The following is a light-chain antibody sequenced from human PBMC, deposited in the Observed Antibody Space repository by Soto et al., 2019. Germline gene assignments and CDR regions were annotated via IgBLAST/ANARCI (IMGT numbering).Light chain of an antibody. J-gene: IGKJ2*01. Sequence: DIVMTQSPLSLPVTPGEPASISCRSSQSLLHSNGVNYLDWFLRKPGQSPQVLIYLGSNRASGVPDRFSGSGSCTDFTLKISRVEDEDVGVYYCMQSLRTPHTFGQGTKLEIK. CDR2: LGS. V-gene: IGKV2-28*01. CDR1: QSLLHSNGVNY. CDR3: MQSLRTPHT.